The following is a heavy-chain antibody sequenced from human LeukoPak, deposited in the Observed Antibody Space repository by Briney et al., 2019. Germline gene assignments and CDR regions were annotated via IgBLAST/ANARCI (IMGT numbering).Heavy chain of an antibody. CDR3: AREGYSSSALFDY. CDR2: IKQDGSEK. J-gene: IGHJ4*02. V-gene: IGHV3-7*01. CDR1: GFTFSSYW. Sequence: GGSLRLSCAASGFTFSSYWMSWVRQAPGKGLEWVANIKQDGSEKYYVDSVKGRFTISRDNAKNSLYLQMNSLRAEDTAVYYCAREGYSSSALFDYRGQGTLVTVSS. D-gene: IGHD6-6*01.